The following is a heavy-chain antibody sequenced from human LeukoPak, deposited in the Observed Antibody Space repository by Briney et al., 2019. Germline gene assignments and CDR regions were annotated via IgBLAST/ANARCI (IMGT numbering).Heavy chain of an antibody. CDR3: ARGHYGYWFDP. J-gene: IGHJ5*02. CDR2: INDIGVHI. D-gene: IGHD4-17*01. Sequence: GGSLRLSCAASGFIFNKFSMNWVRQAPGTGLEWISSINDIGVHIYYAAPVNGRFTISRDNAKNSLYLQMNRLRVEDTAVYYCARGHYGYWFDPWGQGTLVTVSS. V-gene: IGHV3-21*01. CDR1: GFIFNKFS.